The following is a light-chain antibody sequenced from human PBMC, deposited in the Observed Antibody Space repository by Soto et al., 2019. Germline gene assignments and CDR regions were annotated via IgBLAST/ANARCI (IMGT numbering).Light chain of an antibody. J-gene: IGLJ1*01. V-gene: IGLV2-14*01. CDR2: AVS. CDR1: SSDVGAYNY. CDR3: SSYTDSITLV. Sequence: QSVLTQPASVSGSPGQSITISCTGTSSDVGAYNYVSWYQHHPGKVPKLMIYAVSNRPSGVSNRFSASKSGNTASQTISGLQAVDEADYYCSSYTDSITLVFGTGTKLTVL.